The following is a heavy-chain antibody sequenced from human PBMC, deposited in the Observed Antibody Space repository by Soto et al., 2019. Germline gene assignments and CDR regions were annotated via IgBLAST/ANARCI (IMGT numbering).Heavy chain of an antibody. D-gene: IGHD2-15*01. CDR1: GFTFSSYW. CDR3: ARGGVVEVADANWFDH. Sequence: SGGSLRLSCAASGFTFSSYWMSWVRQAPGKGLEWVANIKQDGSEKYYVDSVKGRFTISRDNAKNSLYLQMNSLRAEDTAVYYCARGGVVEVADANWFDHCGQGTLVTVSS. CDR2: IKQDGSEK. V-gene: IGHV3-7*01. J-gene: IGHJ5*02.